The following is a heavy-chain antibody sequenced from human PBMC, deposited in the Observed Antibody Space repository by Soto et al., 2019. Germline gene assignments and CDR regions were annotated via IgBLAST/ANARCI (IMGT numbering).Heavy chain of an antibody. D-gene: IGHD3-22*01. CDR1: GFSLSTSGVG. J-gene: IGHJ5*02. CDR3: AHSSPITYYYDSSGYYHTYNWFDP. Sequence: SGPTLVNPTQTLTLACTFSGFSLSTSGVGVGWIRQPPGKAPEWLALIYWNDDKRYSPSLKSRLTITKDTSKNQVVLTMTNMDPVDTATYYCAHSSPITYYYDSSGYYHTYNWFDPWGQGTLVTVSS. CDR2: IYWNDDK. V-gene: IGHV2-5*01.